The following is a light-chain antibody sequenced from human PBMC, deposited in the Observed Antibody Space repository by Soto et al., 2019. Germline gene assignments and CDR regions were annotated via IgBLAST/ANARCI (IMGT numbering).Light chain of an antibody. CDR3: QHYNTFPYT. J-gene: IGKJ2*01. CDR2: KAS. Sequence: DIQMTQSPSTLPASVGDRVTITCRASQSISSWLAWYQQKPGKAPKLLIYKASSLESGVPSRFSGSGSATEFTLTISSLQPDDFATYYCQHYNTFPYTFGQGT. CDR1: QSISSW. V-gene: IGKV1-5*03.